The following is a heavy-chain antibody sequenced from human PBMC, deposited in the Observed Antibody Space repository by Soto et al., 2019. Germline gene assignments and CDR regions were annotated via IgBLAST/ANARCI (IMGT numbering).Heavy chain of an antibody. Sequence: PGGSLRLSCAASGFTFMSYTMNWVRQAPGTGLEWVASISSSSSYIEYADSVKGRFTISRDNSKNTLYLQMNSLRAEDTAVYYCAKDMSGSSSTSFDYWGQGTLVTVSS. CDR2: ISSSSSYI. V-gene: IGHV3-21*04. CDR1: GFTFMSYT. CDR3: AKDMSGSSSTSFDY. D-gene: IGHD6-6*01. J-gene: IGHJ4*02.